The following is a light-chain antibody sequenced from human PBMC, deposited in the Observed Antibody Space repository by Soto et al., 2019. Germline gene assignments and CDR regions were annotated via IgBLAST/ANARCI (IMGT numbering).Light chain of an antibody. CDR2: EVT. CDR1: SSDVGGYDY. V-gene: IGLV2-14*01. J-gene: IGLJ1*01. CDR3: SSYTSSSTFV. Sequence: QSALTLPASVSGSPGQSITISCTGTSSDVGGYDYVSWYQQHPGKAPKLMIYEVTNRPSGVSIRFSASKSGDTASLTISGLQAEDEADYYCSSYTSSSTFVFGTGTKVTVL.